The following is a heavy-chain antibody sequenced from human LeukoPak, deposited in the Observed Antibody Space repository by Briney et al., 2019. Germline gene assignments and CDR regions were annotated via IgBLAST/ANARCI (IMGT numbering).Heavy chain of an antibody. V-gene: IGHV1-2*02. CDR3: ARDPVVGYGMDV. CDR2: INPNSGGT. J-gene: IGHJ6*02. D-gene: IGHD2-21*01. CDR1: GYTFTGYY. Sequence: ASVKVSCKASGYTFTGYYMHWVRQAPGQGLEWMGWINPNSGGTNYAQKFQGRVTMTRDTSISTAYMELSRLRSDDTAVYYCARDPVVGYGMDVWGQGTTATVSS.